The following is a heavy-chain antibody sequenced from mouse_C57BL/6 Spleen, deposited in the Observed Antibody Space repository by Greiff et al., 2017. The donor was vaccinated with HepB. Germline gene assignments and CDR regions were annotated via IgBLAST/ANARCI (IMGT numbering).Heavy chain of an antibody. CDR2: IYPGSGST. D-gene: IGHD1-1*01. CDR3: ARGGHYYGSSYPDY. V-gene: IGHV1-55*01. J-gene: IGHJ2*01. Sequence: VQLQQSGAELVKPGASVKMSCKASGYTFTSYWITWVKQRPGQGLEWIGDIYPGSGSTNYNEKFKSKATLTVDTSSSTAYMQLSSLTSEDSAVYYCARGGHYYGSSYPDYWGQGTTLTVSS. CDR1: GYTFTSYW.